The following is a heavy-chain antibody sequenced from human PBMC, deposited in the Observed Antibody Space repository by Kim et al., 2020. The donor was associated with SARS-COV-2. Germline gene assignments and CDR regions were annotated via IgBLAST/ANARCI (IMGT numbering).Heavy chain of an antibody. CDR1: GFTFSSYG. V-gene: IGHV3-33*01. J-gene: IGHJ3*01. CDR3: AREGRFGELSAF. CDR2: IWYDGSNK. D-gene: IGHD3-10*01. Sequence: GGSLRLSCAASGFTFSSYGMHWVRQAPGKGLEWVAVIWYDGSNKYYADSVKGRFTISRDNSKNTLYLQMNSLRAEDTAVYYCAREGRFGELSAFWGQGTMVTVSS.